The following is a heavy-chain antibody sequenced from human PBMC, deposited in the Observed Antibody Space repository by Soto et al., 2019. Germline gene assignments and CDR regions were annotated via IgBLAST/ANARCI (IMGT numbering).Heavy chain of an antibody. CDR2: IYWDDDK. Sequence: SGPTLVNPTQTLTLTCTFSGFSLSTSGVGVGWIRQPPGKALEWLALIYWDDDKRYRPSLKSRLTITKDTSENQVVLTMTNMDPVDTGTYYCAHSLGGYGFDYWGQGTLVTVSS. D-gene: IGHD5-12*01. CDR3: AHSLGGYGFDY. V-gene: IGHV2-5*02. J-gene: IGHJ4*02. CDR1: GFSLSTSGVG.